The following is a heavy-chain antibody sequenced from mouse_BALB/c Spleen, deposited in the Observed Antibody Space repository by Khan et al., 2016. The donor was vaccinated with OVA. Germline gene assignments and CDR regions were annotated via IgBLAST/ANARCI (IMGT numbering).Heavy chain of an antibody. J-gene: IGHJ4*01. D-gene: IGHD2-4*01. V-gene: IGHV1-80*01. CDR3: TRSIYYDYDEWNYYAMDY. Sequence: QVQLKQSGAELVRPGSSVKISCKASGYAFSTYWMNWVKQRPGQGLEWIGQIYPGDGDTNYTGKFKGKATLTADKSSSTVYMTLSSLTSEDSAVYFWTRSIYYDYDEWNYYAMDYWGQGTSVTVSS. CDR2: IYPGDGDT. CDR1: GYAFSTYW.